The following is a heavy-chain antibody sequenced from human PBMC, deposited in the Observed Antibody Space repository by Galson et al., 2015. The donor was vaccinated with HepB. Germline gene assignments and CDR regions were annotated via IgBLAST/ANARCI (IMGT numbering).Heavy chain of an antibody. Sequence: SLRLSCAASGFTFSSYGMHWVRQAPGKGLEWVAVIWYDGSNKYYAASVKGRFTISRDNSKNTLYLQMNSLRAEDTAVYYCARAGDSGYDLNWYFDLWGRGTPATVPS. CDR3: ARAGDSGYDLNWYFDL. CDR1: GFTFSSYG. CDR2: IWYDGSNK. V-gene: IGHV3-33*01. D-gene: IGHD5-12*01. J-gene: IGHJ2*01.